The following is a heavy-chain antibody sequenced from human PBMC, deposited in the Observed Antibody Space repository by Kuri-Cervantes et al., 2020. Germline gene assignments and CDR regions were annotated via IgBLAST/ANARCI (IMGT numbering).Heavy chain of an antibody. V-gene: IGHV1-2*02. CDR2: INPNSGGT. CDR3: ASSPVYYYGMDV. Sequence: ASVKVSCKASGYTFTGYYMHWVRQAPGQGLEWMGWINPNSGGTNYAQKFQGRVTMTRDTSTSTVYMELSSLRSEDTAVYYCASSPVYYYGMDVWGQGTTVTVSS. CDR1: GYTFTGYY. J-gene: IGHJ6*02.